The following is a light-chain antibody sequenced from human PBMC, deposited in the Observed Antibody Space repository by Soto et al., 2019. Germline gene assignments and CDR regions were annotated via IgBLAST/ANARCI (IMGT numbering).Light chain of an antibody. CDR1: QGIGNF. CDR3: QQHSNWPRT. V-gene: IGKV3-15*01. Sequence: EIVLTQSPATLSLSPGERATLSCRASQGIGNFLAWYQHKPGQAPSLLIYDASTRASGVPTRFSGSGSGADFTLTISSLQAEDFAVYYCQQHSNWPRTFGQGTKVDIK. CDR2: DAS. J-gene: IGKJ1*01.